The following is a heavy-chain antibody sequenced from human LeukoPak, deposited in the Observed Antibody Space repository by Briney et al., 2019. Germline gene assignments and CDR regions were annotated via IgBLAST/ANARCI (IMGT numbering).Heavy chain of an antibody. Sequence: GGTLRLSCAASGFSFSSNGMSWVRQAPGKGLEWVSANNADGRNTYYADFVKGRFTISRDNSKSTLYLQINNLRAEDTALYYCANHRGGGFDLWGQGTMVTVSS. D-gene: IGHD3-10*01. J-gene: IGHJ3*01. V-gene: IGHV3-23*01. CDR3: ANHRGGGFDL. CDR1: GFSFSSNG. CDR2: NNADGRNT.